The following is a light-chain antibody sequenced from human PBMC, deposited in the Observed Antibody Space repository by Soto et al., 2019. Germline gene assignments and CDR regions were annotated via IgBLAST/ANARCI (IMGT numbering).Light chain of an antibody. CDR1: QDVSSY. Sequence: DIQLTQSPSFLSASVGDRVTITCRASQDVSSYLSCYQQKPGRAPKLLIYAASTFLSGVPSRFSGTGSGADFTLTIPSLKPEDFTTYYCQHLRSYPITFGQGTRLEIK. CDR3: QHLRSYPIT. CDR2: AAS. J-gene: IGKJ5*01. V-gene: IGKV1-9*01.